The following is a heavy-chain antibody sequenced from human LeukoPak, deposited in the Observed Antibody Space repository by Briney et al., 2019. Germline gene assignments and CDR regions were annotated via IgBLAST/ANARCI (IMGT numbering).Heavy chain of an antibody. V-gene: IGHV3-48*03. CDR3: ARSGGAYKPFDL. D-gene: IGHD2-15*01. CDR1: GFIFSTFE. Sequence: PGGSLRLSCEASGFIFSTFELNWVRQAPGKGPEWVSHIGDKGGITYADSVNGRFTISRDNAKNSLYLRMTSLRAEDTAVYYCARSGGAYKPFDLWGQGTLVTVSS. J-gene: IGHJ4*02. CDR2: IGDKGGI.